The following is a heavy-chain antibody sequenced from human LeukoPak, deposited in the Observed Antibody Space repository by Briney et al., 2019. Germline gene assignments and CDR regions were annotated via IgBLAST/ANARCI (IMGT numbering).Heavy chain of an antibody. V-gene: IGHV7-4-1*02. CDR1: GYTFTSYA. CDR3: ARDLYGGNSGAIDY. J-gene: IGHJ4*02. CDR2: INTNTGNP. Sequence: GASVKVSCKASGYTFTSYAMNWARQAPGQGLEWMGWINTNTGNPTYAQGFTGRFVFSLDTSVSTAYLQISSLKAEDTAVYYCARDLYGGNSGAIDYWGQGTLVTVSS. D-gene: IGHD4-23*01.